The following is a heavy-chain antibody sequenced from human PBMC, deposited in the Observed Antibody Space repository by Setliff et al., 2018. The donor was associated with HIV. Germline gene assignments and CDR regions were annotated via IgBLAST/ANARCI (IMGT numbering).Heavy chain of an antibody. CDR3: ARGYSSGWTYYYFYYMDV. V-gene: IGHV4-34*01. CDR2: VNHGGGT. D-gene: IGHD6-19*01. Sequence: SETLSLTCAVYGGSFSGYHWTWIRQPPGKGLEWIGEVNHGGGTNYNPSLKRRVSILVDTSKNQFSLRLTSVTAADTAVYYCARGYSSGWTYYYFYYMDVWGKGTTVTVSS. J-gene: IGHJ6*03. CDR1: GGSFSGYH.